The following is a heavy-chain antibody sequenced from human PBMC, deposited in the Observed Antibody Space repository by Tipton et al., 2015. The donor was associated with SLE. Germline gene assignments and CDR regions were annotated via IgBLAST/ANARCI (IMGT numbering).Heavy chain of an antibody. V-gene: IGHV1-2*02. D-gene: IGHD3-22*01. J-gene: IGHJ3*01. CDR1: GYTFTDYY. CDR3: ARGGRYYDPLVAFDV. Sequence: QVQLVQSGAEVKKPGASVKVSCKASGYTFTDYYMHWVRQAPGQGLEWMGWITPNTGGTNYAQKFQGRVTMTRDTSISTAYMELSRLTSDDTAVYYCARGGRYYDPLVAFDVWGQGTMVTVSS. CDR2: ITPNTGGT.